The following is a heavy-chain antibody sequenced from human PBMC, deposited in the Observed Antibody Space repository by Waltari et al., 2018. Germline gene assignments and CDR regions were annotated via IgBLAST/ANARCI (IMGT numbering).Heavy chain of an antibody. Sequence: QVQLQQWGAGLLKPSETLSLTCAVYGGSFSGYYWSWNSQPPGKGLEWSGEINHSGSTHYNPSLTSRVTISVDTSKNQFSLKLSSVTAADTAVYYCAIGRYSYGPPAGYYFDYWGQGTLVTVSS. D-gene: IGHD5-18*01. CDR3: AIGRYSYGPPAGYYFDY. CDR1: GGSFSGYY. V-gene: IGHV4-34*01. CDR2: INHSGST. J-gene: IGHJ4*02.